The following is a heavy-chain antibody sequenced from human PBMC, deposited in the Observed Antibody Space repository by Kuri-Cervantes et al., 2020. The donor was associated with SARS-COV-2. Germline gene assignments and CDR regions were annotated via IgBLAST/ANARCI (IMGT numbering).Heavy chain of an antibody. Sequence: SETLSLTCTVSGGSISSSSNYWGWIRQPPGKGLEWIGSIYYSGSTYYNPSLKSRVTISVDTSKNQFSLELSSVTAADTAVYYCARVAVAATIFGDYWGQGTLVTVSS. CDR3: ARVAVAATIFGDY. CDR2: IYYSGST. D-gene: IGHD6-19*01. CDR1: GGSISSSSNY. V-gene: IGHV4-39*07. J-gene: IGHJ4*02.